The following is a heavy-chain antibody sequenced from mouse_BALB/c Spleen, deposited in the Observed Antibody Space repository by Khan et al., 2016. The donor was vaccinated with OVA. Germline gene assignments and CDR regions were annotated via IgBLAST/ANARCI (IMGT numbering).Heavy chain of an antibody. CDR3: VRRRDWYFDY. V-gene: IGHV8-12*01. CDR1: GFSLSTSGMG. CDR2: ISWDDEK. D-gene: IGHD3-3*01. J-gene: IGHJ2*01. Sequence: QVTLKESGPGILQPSQTLSLTCSFSGFSLSTSGMGVSWIRQPSGKDLQWLAHISWDDEKRYNPSLRSRLTISKDTSRNQVFITITSVDTADTATYYCVRRRDWYFDYWGQGTTLTVSS.